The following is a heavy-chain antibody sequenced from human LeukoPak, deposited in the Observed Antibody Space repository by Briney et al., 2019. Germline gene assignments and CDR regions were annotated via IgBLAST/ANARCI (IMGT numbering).Heavy chain of an antibody. V-gene: IGHV3-49*04. CDR2: IRSKAYGGAT. Sequence: GGSLRLSCTASGFTFGDYAMSWVRQAPGKGLEWVGFIRSKAYGGATEYAASVKGRFTISRDDSKSIAYLQMNSLKTEDTAVYYCTRARIAAFYYFDYWGQGTLVTVSS. CDR3: TRARIAAFYYFDY. D-gene: IGHD6-6*01. J-gene: IGHJ4*02. CDR1: GFTFGDYA.